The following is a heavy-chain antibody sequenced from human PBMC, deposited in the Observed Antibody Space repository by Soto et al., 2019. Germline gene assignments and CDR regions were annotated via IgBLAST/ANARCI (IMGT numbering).Heavy chain of an antibody. Sequence: GGSLRLSCAPSGFTFSTYGMHWVRQAPGKGLEWVAVIWYDGSNQYYADSVKGRFTISRDNSKNMLYLQMNSLRAEDTAVYYCARDLGPFNYGSAYCDYWGQGTQVSVSS. D-gene: IGHD3-10*01. CDR2: IWYDGSNQ. V-gene: IGHV3-33*01. J-gene: IGHJ4*02. CDR1: GFTFSTYG. CDR3: ARDLGPFNYGSAYCDY.